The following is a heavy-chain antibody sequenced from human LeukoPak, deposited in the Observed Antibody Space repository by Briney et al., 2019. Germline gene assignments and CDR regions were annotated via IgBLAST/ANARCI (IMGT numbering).Heavy chain of an antibody. Sequence: GGSLRLACAASGFTFSSYAMSWVRQAPGKGLEWVSTISNSDGNTYYADSVQGRFTISRDNSKNTLYLQMNSLTAEDTAVYYCTTKTDTYSGSYYYYYYMDVWGKGTTVTVSS. V-gene: IGHV3-23*01. CDR2: ISNSDGNT. CDR3: TTKTDTYSGSYYYYYYMDV. D-gene: IGHD1-26*01. CDR1: GFTFSSYA. J-gene: IGHJ6*03.